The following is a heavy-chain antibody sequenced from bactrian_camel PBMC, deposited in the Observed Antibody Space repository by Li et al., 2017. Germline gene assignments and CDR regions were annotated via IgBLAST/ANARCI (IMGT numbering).Heavy chain of an antibody. CDR1: GFTFSSYA. CDR2: IASGGGST. Sequence: VQLVESGGGLVQPGGSLRLSCAASGFTFSSYAMGWVRQAPGKGLEWVSGIASGGGSTYYADSVKGRFTISRDDAKNTLYLQLNSLKTEDTAMYYCAKDYVDGLGIDYWGQGTQVTVS. J-gene: IGHJ4*01. D-gene: IGHD5*01. V-gene: IGHV3S31*01. CDR3: AKDYVDGLGIDY.